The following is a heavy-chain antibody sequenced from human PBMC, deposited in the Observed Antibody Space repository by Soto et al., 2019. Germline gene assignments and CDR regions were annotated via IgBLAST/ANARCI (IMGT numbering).Heavy chain of an antibody. CDR3: ATYYYDSSGYNWFDP. J-gene: IGHJ5*02. CDR1: GGSISSYY. D-gene: IGHD3-22*01. Sequence: SETLSLTCTVSGGSISSYYWSWIRQPPGKGLEWIGYIYYSGSTNYNPSLKSRVTISVDTSKNQFSLKLSSVTAADTAAYYCATYYYDSSGYNWFDPWGQGTLVTVSS. V-gene: IGHV4-59*01. CDR2: IYYSGST.